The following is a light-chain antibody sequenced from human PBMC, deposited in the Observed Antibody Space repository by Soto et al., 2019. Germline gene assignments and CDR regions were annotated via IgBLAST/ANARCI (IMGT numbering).Light chain of an antibody. V-gene: IGLV2-14*01. CDR1: SSDLGGYNY. CDR3: SSPTSSLYV. CDR2: EVS. J-gene: IGLJ1*01. Sequence: QSALTQPASVSGSPGQSITISCTGTSSDLGGYNYVSWYQHHPGKAPKLMIYEVSNRPSGVSNRFSGSKSGNTASLTISGLQAEDEADYYCSSPTSSLYVFATGTKVTVL.